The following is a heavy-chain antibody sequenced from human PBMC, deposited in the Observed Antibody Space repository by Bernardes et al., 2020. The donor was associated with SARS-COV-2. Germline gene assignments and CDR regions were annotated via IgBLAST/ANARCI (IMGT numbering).Heavy chain of an antibody. CDR3: ATGPPSGTIAWFDP. CDR1: VYTLTELS. Sequence: ASVKVSCKVSVYTLTELSMHWVRQAPGKGLEWMGGFDPEDGETIYAQKFQGRVTMTEDTSTDTAYMELSSLRSEDTAVYYCATGPPSGTIAWFDPWGQGTLVTVSS. D-gene: IGHD1-7*01. J-gene: IGHJ5*02. CDR2: FDPEDGET. V-gene: IGHV1-24*01.